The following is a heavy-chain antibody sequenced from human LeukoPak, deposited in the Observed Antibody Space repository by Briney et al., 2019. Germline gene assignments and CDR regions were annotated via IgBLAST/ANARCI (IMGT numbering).Heavy chain of an antibody. CDR1: GFTFTGYY. CDR3: ARGSDDFWSGYSPSY. CDR2: INPNSGGT. J-gene: IGHJ4*02. D-gene: IGHD3-3*01. V-gene: IGHV1-2*02. Sequence: ASVKVSCKASGFTFTGYYMNWVRQAPGQGLEWIGWINPNSGGTNYAQKFQGRVTMTRDTSISTAYMELSRLRSDDTAVYYCARGSDDFWSGYSPSYWGQGTLVTVSS.